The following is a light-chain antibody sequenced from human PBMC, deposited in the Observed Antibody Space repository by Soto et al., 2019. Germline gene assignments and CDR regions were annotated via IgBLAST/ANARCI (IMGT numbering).Light chain of an antibody. CDR2: DAS. Sequence: EIVLTQSPATLSLSPGERATLSCRASQSVSNFLAWYQQKPGQAPRLLIYDASNRAAGIPARFSGSGSGTYFTLTIGSLEPEDFAIYYCQQRSQWPPLTFGGGTKVEIK. V-gene: IGKV3-11*01. CDR1: QSVSNF. J-gene: IGKJ4*01. CDR3: QQRSQWPPLT.